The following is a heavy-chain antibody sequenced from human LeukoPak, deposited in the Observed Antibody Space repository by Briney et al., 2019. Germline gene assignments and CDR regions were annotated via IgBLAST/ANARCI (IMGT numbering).Heavy chain of an antibody. CDR2: ISGSGGST. CDR3: ANCGATTLAFYY. D-gene: IGHD1-26*01. CDR1: GFTFSSYA. J-gene: IGHJ4*02. V-gene: IGHV3-23*01. Sequence: GSLRLSCAASGFTFSSYAMSWVRQAPGKGLEWVSAISGSGGSTYYADSVKGRFTISRDNSKNTLYLQMNSLRAEDTAVYYCANCGATTLAFYYWGQGTLVTVSS.